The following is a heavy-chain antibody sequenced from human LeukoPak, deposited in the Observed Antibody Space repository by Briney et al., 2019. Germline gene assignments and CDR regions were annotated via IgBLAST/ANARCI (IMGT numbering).Heavy chain of an antibody. J-gene: IGHJ4*02. CDR2: IYYSGTT. CDR1: GGSISNYY. CDR3: ARETYYYGSGTDY. Sequence: SETLSLTCTVSGGSISNYYWSWIRQPPGKGLEWIGYIYYSGTTNYNPSLKSRVTISVDTSKNQFSLKLSSVTAADTAVYYCARETYYYGSGTDYWGQRTLVTVSS. D-gene: IGHD3-10*01. V-gene: IGHV4-59*12.